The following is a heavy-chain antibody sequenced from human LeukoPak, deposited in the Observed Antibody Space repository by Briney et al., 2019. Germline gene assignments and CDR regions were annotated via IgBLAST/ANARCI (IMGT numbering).Heavy chain of an antibody. V-gene: IGHV3-21*01. J-gene: IGHJ4*02. CDR1: GFTFNRYW. CDR3: ARDRITMVRALDY. D-gene: IGHD3-10*01. CDR2: ISSSSSYI. Sequence: GVLRLSCAASGFTFNRYWMHWVRQAPGKGLEWVSSISSSSSYIYYADSVKGRFTISRDNAKNSLYLQTNSLRAEDTAVYYCARDRITMVRALDYWGQGTLVTVSS.